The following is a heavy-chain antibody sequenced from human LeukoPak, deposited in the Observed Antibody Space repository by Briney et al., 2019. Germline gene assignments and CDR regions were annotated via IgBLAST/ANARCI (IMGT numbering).Heavy chain of an antibody. CDR2: ISYDGSNK. CDR3: ARDIIYYGSGSYMDV. J-gene: IGHJ6*04. Sequence: GGSLRLSCAASGFTFSSYAMHWVRQAPGKGLEGVAVISYDGSNKYYADSVKGRFTISRDNSKNTLYLQMNGLRAEDTAVYYCARDIIYYGSGSYMDVWGKGTTVTVSS. CDR1: GFTFSSYA. D-gene: IGHD3-10*01. V-gene: IGHV3-30*04.